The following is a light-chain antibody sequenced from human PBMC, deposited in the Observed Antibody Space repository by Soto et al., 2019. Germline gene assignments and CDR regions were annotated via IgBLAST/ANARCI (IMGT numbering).Light chain of an antibody. Sequence: DIQTTQSPSTLSASVGDRVTIACRASQSINDWLAWYQQKPGKAPKLLIYRASNLQSGVPSRFSGSGSGTEFTLTISSLQPDDFATYYCQQYNSYSYTFGQGTKLEIK. CDR3: QQYNSYSYT. V-gene: IGKV1-5*03. CDR1: QSINDW. J-gene: IGKJ2*01. CDR2: RAS.